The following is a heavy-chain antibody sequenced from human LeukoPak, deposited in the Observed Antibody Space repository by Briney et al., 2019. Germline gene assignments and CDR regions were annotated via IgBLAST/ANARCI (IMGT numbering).Heavy chain of an antibody. V-gene: IGHV4-39*01. Sequence: PPETLSLTCTVSGGSISSSSYYWGWIRQPPGKGLEWIGSIYYSGSTYYNPSLKSRVTISVDTSKNQFSLKLSSVTAADTAVYYCARLFIRLLWLGEFKWFDPWGQGTLVTVSS. CDR1: GGSISSSSYY. D-gene: IGHD3-10*01. J-gene: IGHJ5*02. CDR3: ARLFIRLLWLGEFKWFDP. CDR2: IYYSGST.